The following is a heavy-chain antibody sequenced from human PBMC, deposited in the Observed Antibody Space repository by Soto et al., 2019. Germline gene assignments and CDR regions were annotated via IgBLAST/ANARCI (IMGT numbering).Heavy chain of an antibody. CDR2: INHSGST. D-gene: IGHD2-15*01. CDR1: GGSFSGYY. Sequence: SETLSLTCAVYGGSFSGYYWSWIRQPPGKGLEWIGEINHSGSTNYNPSLKSRVTISVDTSKNQFSLKLSSVTAADTAVYYCARASTLYCSGGSCYDSGWYRGYYYYYYGMDVWGQGTTVTVSS. V-gene: IGHV4-34*01. CDR3: ARASTLYCSGGSCYDSGWYRGYYYYYYGMDV. J-gene: IGHJ6*02.